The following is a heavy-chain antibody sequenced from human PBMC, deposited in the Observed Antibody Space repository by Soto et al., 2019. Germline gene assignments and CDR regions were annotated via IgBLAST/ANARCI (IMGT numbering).Heavy chain of an antibody. V-gene: IGHV4-59*08. CDR2: VYYTGDT. D-gene: IGHD4-17*01. CDR3: VRQGIDYLHGLVDV. J-gene: IGHJ6*02. Sequence: QVQLQQSGPRLVKPSETLSLTCTVSSGPDRSHNWGWIRQPPGRGLEWIGYVYYTGDTAYNPSLRGRVTISADTSTNDISLTLNSVTAADTAVYYCVRQGIDYLHGLVDVWGQGTTGSVSS. CDR1: SGPDRSHN.